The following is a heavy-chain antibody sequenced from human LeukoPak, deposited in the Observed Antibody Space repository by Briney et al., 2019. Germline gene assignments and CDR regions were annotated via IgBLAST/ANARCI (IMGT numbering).Heavy chain of an antibody. Sequence: PGGSLRLSRAPSGFTFSSYAMHWVRQAPGKGLEWVAVISYDGSNKYYADSVKGRFTISRDNSKNTLYLQMNSLRAEDTAVYYCARDLGAATLRGSEYWGQGTLLTVSS. CDR3: ARDLGAATLRGSEY. CDR2: ISYDGSNK. D-gene: IGHD2-15*01. CDR1: GFTFSSYA. V-gene: IGHV3-30*04. J-gene: IGHJ4*02.